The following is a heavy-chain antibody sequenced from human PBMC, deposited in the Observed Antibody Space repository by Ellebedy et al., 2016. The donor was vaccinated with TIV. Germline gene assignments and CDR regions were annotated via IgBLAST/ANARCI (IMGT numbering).Heavy chain of an antibody. V-gene: IGHV4-34*01. D-gene: IGHD4-17*01. CDR2: INHSGST. J-gene: IGHJ4*02. CDR3: ARGRRLDY. Sequence: MPSETLSLTCAVYGGSFSGYYWSWIRQPPGKGLEWIGEINHSGSTNYNPSLKSRVTISVDTSKNQFSLKLSSVTAADTAVYYCARGRRLDYWGQGTLVTVSS. CDR1: GGSFSGYY.